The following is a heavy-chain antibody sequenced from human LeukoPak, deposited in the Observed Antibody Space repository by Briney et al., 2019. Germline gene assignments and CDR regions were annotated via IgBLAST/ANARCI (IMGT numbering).Heavy chain of an antibody. V-gene: IGHV3-30*04. J-gene: IGHJ5*02. CDR3: ARDITPRNMIVGAFDP. Sequence: PGGSLRLSCAASGFTFSSYSMHWVRQAPGKGLEWVAVISYDGSNKYYADSVKGRFTISRDNSKNTLYLQMNSLRAEDTAVYYCARDITPRNMIVGAFDPWGQGTLVTVSS. CDR2: ISYDGSNK. CDR1: GFTFSSYS. D-gene: IGHD3-22*01.